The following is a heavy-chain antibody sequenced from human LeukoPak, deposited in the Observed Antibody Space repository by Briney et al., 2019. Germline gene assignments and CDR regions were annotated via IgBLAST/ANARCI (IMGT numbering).Heavy chain of an antibody. CDR1: GGSISSYY. CDR3: ARGDRFLEWLWEGYFDY. Sequence: PSETLSLTCTVSGGSISSYYWSWIRQPPGKGLEWIGYIYYSGGTNYNPSLKSRVTISVDTSKNQFSLKLSSVTAADTAVYYCARGDRFLEWLWEGYFDYWGQGTLVTVSS. CDR2: IYYSGGT. J-gene: IGHJ4*02. D-gene: IGHD3-3*01. V-gene: IGHV4-59*08.